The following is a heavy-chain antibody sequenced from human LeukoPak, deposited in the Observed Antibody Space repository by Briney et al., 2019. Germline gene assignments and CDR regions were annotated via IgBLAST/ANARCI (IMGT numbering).Heavy chain of an antibody. CDR3: ARDRRRQQLLLGWCDP. CDR2: IIHSGSS. Sequence: PSETLSLTCAVYGGSFSDYYWNWIRQPPGKGLEWIGDIIHSGSSHYSPSLKSRVTISVDTSKNQFSLTLTSGTAADTAVYYCARDRRRQQLLLGWCDPWGQRNPASVSS. CDR1: GGSFSDYY. D-gene: IGHD5-18*01. V-gene: IGHV4-34*12. J-gene: IGHJ5*02.